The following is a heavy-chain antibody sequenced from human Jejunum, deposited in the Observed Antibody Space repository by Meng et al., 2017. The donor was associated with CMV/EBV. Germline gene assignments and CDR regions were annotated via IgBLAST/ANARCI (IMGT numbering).Heavy chain of an antibody. CDR2: IIPIGGRT. Sequence: SCEASGVTYRTYVLTWVRQAPGQELAYVGSIIPIGGRTNYAQQFQGRVTISTDQSTSTTYMELRSLRSDDTAVYYCAVNPWGFPVDVWGQGTMVTVSS. CDR1: GVTYRTYV. CDR3: AVNPWGFPVDV. J-gene: IGHJ3*01. D-gene: IGHD7-27*01. V-gene: IGHV1-69*04.